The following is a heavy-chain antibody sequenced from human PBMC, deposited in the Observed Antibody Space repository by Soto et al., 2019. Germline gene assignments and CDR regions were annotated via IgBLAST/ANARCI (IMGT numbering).Heavy chain of an antibody. CDR2: INGGAGST. Sequence: EVQLLESGGGLAQPGGSLRLSCAASGFPFSNYAMSWVRQAPGKGLEWVSSINGGAGSTYYADSLKGRFTISSDDSKNTLYLQMNSVRAEDTAVYYCAKSPIMTTVTHYFDYWGQGTLVTVSS. V-gene: IGHV3-23*01. CDR1: GFPFSNYA. D-gene: IGHD4-17*01. CDR3: AKSPIMTTVTHYFDY. J-gene: IGHJ4*02.